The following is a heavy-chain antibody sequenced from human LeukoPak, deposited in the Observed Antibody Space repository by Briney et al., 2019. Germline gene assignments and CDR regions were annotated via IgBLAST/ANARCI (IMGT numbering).Heavy chain of an antibody. CDR3: VRKIASTRLGVRYYYMDV. V-gene: IGHV1-8*01. CDR2: MNPKSGNT. J-gene: IGHJ6*03. D-gene: IGHD2-2*01. Sequence: GASVKVSCKASGYTFISYDIVWLRQATGQGLEWMGYMNPKSGNTDYVQNFQGRVTMTRDTSITTAYMELSGLRSEDTAVYYCVRKIASTRLGVRYYYMDVWGEGTTVTISS. CDR1: GYTFISYD.